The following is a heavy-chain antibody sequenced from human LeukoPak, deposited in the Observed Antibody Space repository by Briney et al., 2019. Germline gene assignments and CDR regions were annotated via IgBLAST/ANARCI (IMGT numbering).Heavy chain of an antibody. V-gene: IGHV1-18*01. J-gene: IGHJ3*02. CDR2: ISTYNGNS. CDR1: GYTFTSYG. D-gene: IGHD6-19*01. Sequence: ASVKVSCKASGYTFTSYGISWVRQAPGQGLEWMGWISTYNGNSNYAQKLQDRVTMTTDTSTTTAYMDLRSLRSDDTAVYYCARAGGWAREDYKGDAFDIWGQGTMVTVSS. CDR3: ARAGGWAREDYKGDAFDI.